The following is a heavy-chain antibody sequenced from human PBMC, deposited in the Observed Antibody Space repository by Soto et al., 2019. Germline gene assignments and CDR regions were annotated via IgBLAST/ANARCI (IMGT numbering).Heavy chain of an antibody. V-gene: IGHV1-24*01. CDR2: FDPEDGET. Sequence: ASVKVSCKVSGYTLTELSMHWVRQAPGKGLEWMGGFDPEDGETIYAQKFQGRVTMTEDTSTDTAYMELSSLRSEDTAVYYCATVKSRIVVYYGSGRTNWFDPWGQGTLVTVSS. J-gene: IGHJ5*02. CDR1: GYTLTELS. D-gene: IGHD3-10*01. CDR3: ATVKSRIVVYYGSGRTNWFDP.